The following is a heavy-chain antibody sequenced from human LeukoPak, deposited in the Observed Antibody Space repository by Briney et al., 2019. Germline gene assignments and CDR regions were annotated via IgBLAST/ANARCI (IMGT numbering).Heavy chain of an antibody. V-gene: IGHV3-23*01. CDR1: GFTFSSYA. J-gene: IGHJ6*02. CDR3: ARATSGDNLWSGYSGPYYYYGMDV. D-gene: IGHD3-3*01. Sequence: GGSLRLSCAASGFTFSSYAMSWVRQAPGKGLEWVSAISGSGGSTYYADSVKGRFTISRDNSKNTLYLQMNSLRAEDTAVYYCARATSGDNLWSGYSGPYYYYGMDVWGQGTTVTVSS. CDR2: ISGSGGST.